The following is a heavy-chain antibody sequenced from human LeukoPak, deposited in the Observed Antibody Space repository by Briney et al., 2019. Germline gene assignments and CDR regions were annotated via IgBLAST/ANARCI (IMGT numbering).Heavy chain of an antibody. J-gene: IGHJ4*02. CDR2: IKQDGSEK. CDR3: ARGGRLLDY. D-gene: IGHD2-21*02. CDR1: GFTFSSFW. V-gene: IGHV3-7*05. Sequence: GGSLRLSCAASGFTFSSFWMSWVPQAPGKGLEWVANIKQDGSEKHYVDSVMGRFPIARDNAKNSLYLQINSLRVEDTAMYYCARGGRLLDYWGQGTLVIVSS.